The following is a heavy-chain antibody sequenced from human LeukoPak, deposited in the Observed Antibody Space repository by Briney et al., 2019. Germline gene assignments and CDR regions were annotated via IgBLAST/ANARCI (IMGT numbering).Heavy chain of an antibody. V-gene: IGHV1-2*02. J-gene: IGHJ4*02. Sequence: GASVKVSCKASGYTFTGYYMHWVRQAPGQGLEWMGWINPNSGGTNYAQKFQGRVTMTRDTSISTAYMELSRLRSDDTAVYYCARAGLRKTLKVSAADCDYWGQGTLVTVSS. CDR1: GYTFTGYY. CDR2: INPNSGGT. D-gene: IGHD5/OR15-5a*01. CDR3: ARAGLRKTLKVSAADCDY.